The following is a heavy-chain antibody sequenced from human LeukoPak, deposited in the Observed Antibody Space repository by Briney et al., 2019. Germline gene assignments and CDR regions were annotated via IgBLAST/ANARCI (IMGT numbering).Heavy chain of an antibody. V-gene: IGHV4-39*01. CDR2: IYYSGST. J-gene: IGHJ1*01. D-gene: IGHD3-9*01. CDR3: AGDFGPPNDLPGPPPDHFEMFFQH. Sequence: PSETLSLTCTVSGGSISSSSYYWGWIRQPPGKGLEWIGSIYYSGSTYYNPSLKSRVTISVDTSKNQFSLKLSSVTAADPAVYYCAGDFGPPNDLPGPPPDHFEMFFQHWGQGTLVTVSS. CDR1: GGSISSSSYY.